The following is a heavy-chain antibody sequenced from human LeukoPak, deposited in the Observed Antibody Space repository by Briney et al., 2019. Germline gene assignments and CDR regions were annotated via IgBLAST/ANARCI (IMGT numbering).Heavy chain of an antibody. D-gene: IGHD6-13*01. CDR1: GGTFSSYA. V-gene: IGHV1-69*01. J-gene: IGHJ3*01. Sequence: SVKVSCKASGGTFSSYAISWVRQAPGQGLEWMGGFIPIFGTANYAQKFQGRVTITADESTSTAYMGLSSLRSEDTSVYYCARDSIAAAGARGSAFDVWGQETMITVSS. CDR3: ARDSIAAAGARGSAFDV. CDR2: FIPIFGTA.